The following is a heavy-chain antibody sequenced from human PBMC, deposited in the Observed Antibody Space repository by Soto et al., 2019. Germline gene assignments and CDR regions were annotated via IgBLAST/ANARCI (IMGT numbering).Heavy chain of an antibody. V-gene: IGHV1-69*02. J-gene: IGHJ4*02. CDR1: GGTFSSFT. D-gene: IGHD4-17*01. CDR2: IIPILGIA. Sequence: GASVKVSCKASGGTFSSFTISWVRQAPGQGLEWMGRIIPILGIANYAQKFQGRVTITADKSTSTAYMELSSLRSEDTAIYYCARYHYGDYADPFDYWGQGTLVTVS. CDR3: ARYHYGDYADPFDY.